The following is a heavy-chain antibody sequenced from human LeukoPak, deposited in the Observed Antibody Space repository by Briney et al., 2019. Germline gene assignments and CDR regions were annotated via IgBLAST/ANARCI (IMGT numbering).Heavy chain of an antibody. CDR2: INHSGST. CDR1: GGSISSGDYY. Sequence: SETLSLTCTVSGGSISSGDYYWSWIRQPPGKGLEWIGEINHSGSTNYNPSLKSRVTISVDTSKNQFSLKLSSVTAADTAVYYCARGRPYYYDSSGYPTDYWGQGTLVTVSS. J-gene: IGHJ4*02. V-gene: IGHV4-39*07. D-gene: IGHD3-22*01. CDR3: ARGRPYYYDSSGYPTDY.